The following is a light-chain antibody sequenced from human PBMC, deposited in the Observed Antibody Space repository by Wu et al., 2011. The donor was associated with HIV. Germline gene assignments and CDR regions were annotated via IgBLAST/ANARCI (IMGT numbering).Light chain of an antibody. Sequence: SSSYLAWYQXKPGRXPGSHLWCIQQGHWHPRQVQWHGSGTDFTLTISRLEPEDFAVYYCQQYGSSLPITFGQGTRLEIK. CDR2: CI. V-gene: IGKV3-20*01. CDR3: QQYGSSLPIT. J-gene: IGKJ5*01. CDR1: SSSY.